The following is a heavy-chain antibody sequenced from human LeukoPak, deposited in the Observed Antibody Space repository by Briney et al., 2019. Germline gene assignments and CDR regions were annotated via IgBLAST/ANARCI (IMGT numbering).Heavy chain of an antibody. CDR3: ARDSGNWYFDL. Sequence: SETLSLTCTVSGGSISSYFWTWIRQPPGKGLEWIGYIYYSGTTNHNPSLKSRVTISVDTSKNQFSLKLSSVTAADTAVYYCARDSGNWYFDLWGQGTLVTVSS. V-gene: IGHV4-59*01. J-gene: IGHJ2*01. CDR2: IYYSGTT. CDR1: GGSISSYF.